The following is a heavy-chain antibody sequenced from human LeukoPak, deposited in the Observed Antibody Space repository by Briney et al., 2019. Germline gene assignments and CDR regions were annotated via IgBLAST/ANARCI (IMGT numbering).Heavy chain of an antibody. CDR1: GFTFSSYA. CDR3: ARAWYSSRPNYYYYGMDV. Sequence: GRSLRLSCAASGFTFSSYATHWVRQAPGKGLEWVAVISYDGSNKYYADPVKGRFTISRDNSKNTLYLQMNSLRAEDTAVYYCARAWYSSRPNYYYYGMDVWGQGTTVTVSS. CDR2: ISYDGSNK. D-gene: IGHD6-13*01. J-gene: IGHJ6*02. V-gene: IGHV3-30-3*01.